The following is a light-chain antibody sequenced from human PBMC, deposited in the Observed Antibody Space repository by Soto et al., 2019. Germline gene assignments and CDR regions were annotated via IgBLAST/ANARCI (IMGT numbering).Light chain of an antibody. Sequence: QPVLTQPASVSGSPGQSITISCTGTSSDVGAYDYVSWYQHHPGKAPKLMIYEVSNRPSGVSTRFSGSKSGNTASLTISGLQAEDEADYYCSSYTSTSPYVFGTGTKLTVL. V-gene: IGLV2-14*01. CDR1: SSDVGAYDY. J-gene: IGLJ1*01. CDR3: SSYTSTSPYV. CDR2: EVS.